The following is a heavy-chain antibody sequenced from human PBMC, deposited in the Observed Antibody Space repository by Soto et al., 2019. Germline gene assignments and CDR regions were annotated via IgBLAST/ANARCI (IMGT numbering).Heavy chain of an antibody. CDR3: AKDLRGGYSSSWYGGLYYYYGMDV. J-gene: IGHJ6*02. V-gene: IGHV3-23*01. CDR2: ISGSGGST. Sequence: GWSLRLSCASSVFTFSSYAMSWVRQAPGKGLEWVSAISGSGGSTYYADSVKGRFTISRDNSKNTLYLQMNSLRAEDTAVYYCAKDLRGGYSSSWYGGLYYYYGMDVWGQGTTVTVSS. CDR1: VFTFSSYA. D-gene: IGHD6-13*01.